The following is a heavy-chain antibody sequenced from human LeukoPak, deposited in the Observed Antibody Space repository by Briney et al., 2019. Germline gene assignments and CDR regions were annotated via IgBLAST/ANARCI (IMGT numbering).Heavy chain of an antibody. CDR3: AINLYDFWSGYPRTFDY. J-gene: IGHJ4*02. Sequence: GGSLRLSCAASGFTFSSYAMSWVRQAPGKGLEWVSAISGSGGSTYYADSVKGRLTISRDNSKNTLYLQMNSLRAEDTAVYYCAINLYDFWSGYPRTFDYWGQGTLVTVSS. D-gene: IGHD3-3*01. V-gene: IGHV3-23*01. CDR1: GFTFSSYA. CDR2: ISGSGGST.